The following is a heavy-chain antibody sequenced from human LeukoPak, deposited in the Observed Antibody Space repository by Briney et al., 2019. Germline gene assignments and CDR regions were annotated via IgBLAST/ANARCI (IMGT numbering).Heavy chain of an antibody. CDR3: ARLPYDILTGYYRFFDY. Sequence: GESLKISCKGSGYTFTTYWIAWVRQMPGKGLEWMGIIYPGDSDTRYSPSFQGQVTISADKSVSTAYLQWSSLKASDTAMYYCARLPYDILTGYYRFFDYWGQGTLVTVSS. J-gene: IGHJ4*02. D-gene: IGHD3-9*01. CDR1: GYTFTTYW. CDR2: IYPGDSDT. V-gene: IGHV5-51*01.